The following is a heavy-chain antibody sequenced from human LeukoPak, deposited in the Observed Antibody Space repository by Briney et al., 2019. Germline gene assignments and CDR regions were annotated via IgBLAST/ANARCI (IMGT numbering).Heavy chain of an antibody. CDR1: GFAFTSYA. J-gene: IGHJ4*02. CDR2: ISGGAGGA. D-gene: IGHD3-22*01. Sequence: HSGGFLRLSCAASGFAFTSYAMTWVRQAPGKGLEWVSAISGGAGGAYFADSVRGRFSITRDKSKNTLYLQMNSLRAEDTAVYYWASQGGFTIIVGVSINFDYWGQGTLVTVSS. V-gene: IGHV3-23*01. CDR3: ASQGGFTIIVGVSINFDY.